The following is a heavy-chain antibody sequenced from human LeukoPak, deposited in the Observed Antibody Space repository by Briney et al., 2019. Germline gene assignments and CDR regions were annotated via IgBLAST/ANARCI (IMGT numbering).Heavy chain of an antibody. J-gene: IGHJ4*02. CDR2: IHYSGST. D-gene: IGHD2-15*01. V-gene: IGHV4-30-4*01. Sequence: SETLSLTCTVSGGSFSSGDNYCSWIRQPPGKGPEWIGYIHYSGSTFYNPSLKSRVTMSVDASKNQFSLKLYSVTAADTAVYYCARGELLYDNWGQGTLVTVSS. CDR3: ARGELLYDN. CDR1: GGSFSSGDNY.